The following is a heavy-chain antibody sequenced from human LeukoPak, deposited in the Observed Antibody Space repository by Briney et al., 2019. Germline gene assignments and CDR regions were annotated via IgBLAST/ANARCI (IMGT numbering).Heavy chain of an antibody. Sequence: PSETLSLTCAVYGGSFSGYYWSWIRRPPGKGLEWIGEINHSGSTNYNPSLKSRVTISVDTSKNQFSLKLSSVTAADTAVYYCARYGCSGSRRIGFDPWGQGTLVTVSS. CDR2: INHSGST. D-gene: IGHD3-10*02. J-gene: IGHJ5*02. V-gene: IGHV4-34*01. CDR3: ARYGCSGSRRIGFDP. CDR1: GGSFSGYY.